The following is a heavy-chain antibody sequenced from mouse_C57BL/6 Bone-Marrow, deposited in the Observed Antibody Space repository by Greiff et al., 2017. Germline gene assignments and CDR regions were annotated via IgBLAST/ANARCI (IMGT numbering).Heavy chain of an antibody. CDR1: GFTFSSYA. V-gene: IGHV5-4*03. CDR3: ARGDGNYPYFDY. Sequence: EVKVVESGGGLVKPGGSLKLSCAASGFTFSSYAMSWVRQTPEKRLEWVATISDGGSYTYYPDNVKGRFTISRDNAKNNLYLQMSHLKSEDTAMYYCARGDGNYPYFDYWGQGTTLTVSS. CDR2: ISDGGSYT. J-gene: IGHJ2*01. D-gene: IGHD2-1*01.